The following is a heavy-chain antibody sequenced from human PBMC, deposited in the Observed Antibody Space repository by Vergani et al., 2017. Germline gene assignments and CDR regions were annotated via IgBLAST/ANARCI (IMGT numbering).Heavy chain of an antibody. J-gene: IGHJ5*01. V-gene: IGHV1-2*02. Sequence: QVQLMQSGPVMKKPGGSMKVSCQASETTFSDYNIHWVRQAPGQGLQWLGWISPKTGDTDYLQRFQDRVTMTRDASTKTVYLKMTRLTSDDTAIYYCAHSWNFGRRDWFDSWGPGTLVTVSS. CDR3: AHSWNFGRRDWFDS. CDR2: ISPKTGDT. D-gene: IGHD1-26*01. CDR1: ETTFSDYN.